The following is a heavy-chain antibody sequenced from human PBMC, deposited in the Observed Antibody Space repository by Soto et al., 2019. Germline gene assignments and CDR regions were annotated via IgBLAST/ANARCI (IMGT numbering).Heavy chain of an antibody. V-gene: IGHV3-30*18. D-gene: IGHD1-26*01. CDR3: AKDASIVGATLDY. CDR2: ISYDGSNK. J-gene: IGHJ4*02. CDR1: GFTFSSYG. Sequence: GGSLRLSCAASGFTFSSYGMHWVRQAPGKGLEWVAVISYDGSNKYYADSVKGRFTISRDNSKNTLYLQMNSLRAEDTAVYYCAKDASIVGATLDYWGQGTLVTVSS.